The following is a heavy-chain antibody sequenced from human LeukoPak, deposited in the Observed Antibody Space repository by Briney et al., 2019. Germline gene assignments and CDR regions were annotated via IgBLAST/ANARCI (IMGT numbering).Heavy chain of an antibody. D-gene: IGHD3-9*01. CDR3: ARSFDSSLYYYYYGMDV. J-gene: IGHJ6*02. CDR1: GFTFSSYW. CDR2: IKQDGSEK. V-gene: IGHV3-7*01. Sequence: PGGSLRLSCAASGFTFSSYWMSWVRQAPGKGLEWVANIKQDGSEKYYVDSVKGRFTISRDNAKNSLYLQMNSLRAEDTAVYYCARSFDSSLYYYYYGMDVWGQGTTVTVSS.